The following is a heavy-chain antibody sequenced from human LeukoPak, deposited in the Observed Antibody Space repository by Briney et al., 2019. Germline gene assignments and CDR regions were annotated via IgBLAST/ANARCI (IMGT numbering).Heavy chain of an antibody. V-gene: IGHV5-51*01. D-gene: IGHD2-15*01. Sequence: GESLKISCKGSGYTFTTYWIGWVRQMPGKGLEWMGVIYPGDSDTRYSPSFQGQVTISADKSISTAYLQWSSLKASDTAMYYCARARYCSGGSCYAEYWGQGTLVTVSS. CDR1: GYTFTTYW. CDR3: ARARYCSGGSCYAEY. CDR2: IYPGDSDT. J-gene: IGHJ4*02.